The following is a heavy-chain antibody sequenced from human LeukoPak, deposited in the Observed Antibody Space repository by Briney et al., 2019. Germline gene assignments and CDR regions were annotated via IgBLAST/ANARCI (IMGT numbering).Heavy chain of an antibody. D-gene: IGHD5-12*01. CDR2: ISGSDGSS. V-gene: IGHV3-23*01. CDR3: AKDVMATITSGGYFFDY. Sequence: GGSLRLSCAASGFSMGSYAMSWVRQVQGKGLEWVSSISGSDGSSYYADSVKGRFTISRDSSKNTLYLQMNSLRAEDTALYYCAKDVMATITSGGYFFDYWGQGTLVTVSS. J-gene: IGHJ4*02. CDR1: GFSMGSYA.